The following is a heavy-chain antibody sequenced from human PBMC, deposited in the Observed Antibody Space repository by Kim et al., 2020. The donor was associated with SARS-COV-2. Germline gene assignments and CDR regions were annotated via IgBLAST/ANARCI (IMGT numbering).Heavy chain of an antibody. CDR1: GGSISSSSYY. Sequence: SETLSLTCTVSGGSISSSSYYWGWIRQPPGKGLEWIGSIYYSGSTYYNPSLKSRVTISVDTSKNQFSLKLSSVTAADTAVYYCARHEARSSPEAVAGTAAFDIWGQGTMVTVSS. CDR2: IYYSGST. V-gene: IGHV4-39*01. J-gene: IGHJ3*02. CDR3: ARHEARSSPEAVAGTAAFDI. D-gene: IGHD6-19*01.